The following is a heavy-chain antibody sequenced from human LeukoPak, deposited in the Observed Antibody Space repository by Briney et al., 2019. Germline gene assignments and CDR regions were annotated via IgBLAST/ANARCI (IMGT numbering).Heavy chain of an antibody. CDR2: ISGSGGST. D-gene: IGHD6-19*01. CDR1: GFTFSSYA. Sequence: GGSLRLSCAASGFTFSSYAMSWVRQAPGKGLEWVSAISGSGGSTYYVDSVKGRFTISRDNSKNTLYLQMNSLRAEDTAVYYCASVVAGRDYYYGMDVWGQGTTVTVSS. CDR3: ASVVAGRDYYYGMDV. J-gene: IGHJ6*02. V-gene: IGHV3-23*01.